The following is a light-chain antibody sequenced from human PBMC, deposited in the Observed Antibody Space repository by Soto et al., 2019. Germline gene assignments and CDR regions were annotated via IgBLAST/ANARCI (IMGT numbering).Light chain of an antibody. V-gene: IGLV2-14*01. J-gene: IGLJ1*01. CDR1: SSDVGGYNY. CDR2: EVS. CDR3: SSYTSSSTLV. Sequence: QSVLTQPASVSGSPGQSITISCTGTSSDVGGYNYVSWYQQHPGKAPKLMIYEVSSRPSGVSNRFSGSKAGNTASLTISGLQAEDEADYYYSSYTSSSTLVFGTGTRSPS.